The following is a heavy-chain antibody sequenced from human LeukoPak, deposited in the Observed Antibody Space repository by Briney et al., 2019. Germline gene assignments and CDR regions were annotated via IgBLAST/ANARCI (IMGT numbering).Heavy chain of an antibody. CDR3: AKDGPHYYGSGSYFNRAYYYYMDV. CDR2: IHPDGSST. J-gene: IGHJ6*03. Sequence: GGSLRLSCAASGFTFRSYWMHWVRQDPGKGPVWVSRIHPDGSSTSYTDSVKGRFTISRDNAKNTLYLQMNSLRAEDTAVYYCAKDGPHYYGSGSYFNRAYYYYMDVWGKGTTVTISS. CDR1: GFTFRSYW. V-gene: IGHV3-74*01. D-gene: IGHD3-10*01.